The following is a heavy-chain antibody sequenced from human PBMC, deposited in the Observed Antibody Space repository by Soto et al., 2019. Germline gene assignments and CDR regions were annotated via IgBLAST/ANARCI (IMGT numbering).Heavy chain of an antibody. Sequence: SETLSLTCTVSGGSISSYYWSWIRQPPGKGLEWIGYIYYSGSTNYNPSLKSRVTISVDTSKNQFSLKLSSVTAADTAVYYCARSYDFWSGYSRSRYYYYMDVWGKGTTVTVSS. V-gene: IGHV4-59*01. CDR3: ARSYDFWSGYSRSRYYYYMDV. J-gene: IGHJ6*03. CDR1: GGSISSYY. CDR2: IYYSGST. D-gene: IGHD3-3*01.